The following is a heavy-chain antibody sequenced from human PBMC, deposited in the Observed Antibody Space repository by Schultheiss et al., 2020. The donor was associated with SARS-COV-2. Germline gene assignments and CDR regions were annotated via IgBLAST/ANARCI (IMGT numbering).Heavy chain of an antibody. CDR3: TTRTLRGGKGNFDY. Sequence: GGSLRLSCAASGFTFSSYGMHWVRQAPGKGLEWVAVISYDGSNKYYADSVKGRFTISRDNSKNTLYLQMNSLRAEDTAVYYCTTRTLRGGKGNFDYWGQGTLVTVSS. CDR2: ISYDGSNK. J-gene: IGHJ4*02. V-gene: IGHV3-30*03. CDR1: GFTFSSYG. D-gene: IGHD4-23*01.